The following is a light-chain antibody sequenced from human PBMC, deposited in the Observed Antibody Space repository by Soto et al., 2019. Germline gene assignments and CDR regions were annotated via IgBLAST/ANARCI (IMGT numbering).Light chain of an antibody. V-gene: IGLV1-40*01. J-gene: IGLJ2*01. CDR2: GNS. CDR3: SSYTSSSTLEV. Sequence: QSVLTQPPSVSGAPGQRVTISCTGSSSNIGAGYDVHWYQQLPGTAPKLLIYGNSNRPSGVPDRFSGSKSGTSASLAITGLRAEDEADYYCSSYTSSSTLEVFGGGTKVTVL. CDR1: SSNIGAGYD.